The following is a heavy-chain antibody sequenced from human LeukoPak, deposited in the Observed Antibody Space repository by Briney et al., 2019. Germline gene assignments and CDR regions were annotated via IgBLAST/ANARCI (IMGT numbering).Heavy chain of an antibody. D-gene: IGHD6-13*01. CDR2: ISYDGSNK. CDR3: ARDGDSTEYYFDY. J-gene: IGHJ4*02. CDR1: GFTFSSYA. Sequence: GGSLRLSCAASGFTFSSYAMHWVRQVPGRGLEWVAVISYDGSNKYYADSVKGRFTISRDNSKNTLYLQMNSLRAEDTAVYYCARDGDSTEYYFDYWGQGTLVTVSS. V-gene: IGHV3-30-3*01.